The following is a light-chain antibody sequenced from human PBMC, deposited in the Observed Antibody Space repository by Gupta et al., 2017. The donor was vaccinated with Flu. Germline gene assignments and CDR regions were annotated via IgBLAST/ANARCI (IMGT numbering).Light chain of an antibody. CDR2: AFN. J-gene: IGLJ2*01. CDR3: GANAGAYDV. V-gene: IGLV2-11*01. Sequence: GRAPKCLIYAFNKRPSGVPDRFSGSKFGNTASLTISGLQADDEGLYYCGANAGAYDVFGGGTRLTVL.